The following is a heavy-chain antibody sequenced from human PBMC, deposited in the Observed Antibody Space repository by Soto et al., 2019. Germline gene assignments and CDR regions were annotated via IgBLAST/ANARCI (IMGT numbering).Heavy chain of an antibody. CDR2: IYSDVGT. CDR3: AKSTTELSRAILDY. Sequence: GGSLRLSCAASGFTVSSKYMSWVRQAPGKGLFWVSVIYSDVGTSYADSVKGRFTISRDTSKNMLYLQLNSLRAGRAAVYYCAKSTTELSRAILDYWGRGTLGTGSS. CDR1: GFTVSSKY. D-gene: IGHD1-7*01. J-gene: IGHJ4*02. V-gene: IGHV3-53*01.